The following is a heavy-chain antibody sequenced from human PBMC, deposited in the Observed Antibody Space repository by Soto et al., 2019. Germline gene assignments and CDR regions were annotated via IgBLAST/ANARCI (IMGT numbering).Heavy chain of an antibody. CDR2: IYYSGST. J-gene: IGHJ6*03. CDR3: ARRGEVVVPAAMGGGYMDV. CDR1: GGSISSSSYY. Sequence: SETLSLTCTVSGGSISSSSYYWGWIRQPPGKGLKWIGSIYYSGSTNYNPSLKSRVTISVDTSKNQFSLKLSSVTAADTAVYYCARRGEVVVPAAMGGGYMDVWGKGTTVTVSS. D-gene: IGHD2-2*01. V-gene: IGHV4-39*07.